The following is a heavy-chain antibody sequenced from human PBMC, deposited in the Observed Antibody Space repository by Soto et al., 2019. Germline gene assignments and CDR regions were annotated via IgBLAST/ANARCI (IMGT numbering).Heavy chain of an antibody. Sequence: ASVKVSCKASGYTFSNYGISWVRQAPGQGLEWMGWISAYNGNTNYAQKLQGRVTMTTDTSTSTAYMELRSLRSDDTAVYYCARDDPSRHYDFWSGLGAIYYYYGMDVWGQGTTVTVSS. D-gene: IGHD3-3*01. CDR3: ARDDPSRHYDFWSGLGAIYYYYGMDV. V-gene: IGHV1-18*01. CDR1: GYTFSNYG. CDR2: ISAYNGNT. J-gene: IGHJ6*02.